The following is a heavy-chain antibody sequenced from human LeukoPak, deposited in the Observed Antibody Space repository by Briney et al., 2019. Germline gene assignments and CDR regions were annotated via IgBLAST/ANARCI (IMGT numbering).Heavy chain of an antibody. J-gene: IGHJ6*02. D-gene: IGHD4-17*01. CDR3: ARVRRYGDYGMYYYGMDV. CDR1: GGSISSYY. CDR2: IYYSGST. V-gene: IGHV4-59*01. Sequence: SETLSLTCTVSGGSISSYYWRWIRQPPGKGLGWIGYIYYSGSTNYNPSLKSRVTISVDTSKNQFSLKLSSVTAADTAVYYCARVRRYGDYGMYYYGMDVWGQGTTVTVSS.